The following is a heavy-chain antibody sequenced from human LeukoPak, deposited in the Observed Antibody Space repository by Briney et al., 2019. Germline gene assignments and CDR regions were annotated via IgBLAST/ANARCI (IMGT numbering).Heavy chain of an antibody. CDR3: ATTLGYTYCY. V-gene: IGHV3-23*01. CDR1: GFTFSIYS. Sequence: GGSLRLSCGASGFTFSIYSMSWVRRAPAKGLEWVSTISSSSDTTYYADSVKGRFTISRDNSKSTVYLQMNSLRAEDTAIYYCATTLGYTYCYWGPGTLVTVSS. J-gene: IGHJ4*02. D-gene: IGHD5-18*01. CDR2: ISSSSDTT.